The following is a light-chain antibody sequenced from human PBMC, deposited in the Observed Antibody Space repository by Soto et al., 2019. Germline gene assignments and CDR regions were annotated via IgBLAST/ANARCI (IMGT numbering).Light chain of an antibody. J-gene: IGLJ1*01. V-gene: IGLV2-14*01. CDR2: EVS. Sequence: QSALTQPASVSGSPGQSITISCTGNSSDVGGYNYVSWYQQHPGKAPKLMIYEVSNRPSGVSNRFSGSKSGNTASLTISGLQAEDEADYYCSSYTSSSTPYVFGTWTKLTVL. CDR1: SSDVGGYNY. CDR3: SSYTSSSTPYV.